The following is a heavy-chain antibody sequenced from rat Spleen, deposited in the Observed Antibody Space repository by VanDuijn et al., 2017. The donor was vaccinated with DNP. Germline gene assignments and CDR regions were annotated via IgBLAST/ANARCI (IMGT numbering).Heavy chain of an antibody. CDR3: ARYDGSYYYGGYFDF. Sequence: EVRLVESGGGLVQPGRSLKLSCAASGFTFSDYYMAWVRQAPKKGLEWVATISYDGSSTYYRDSVKGRFTISRDNAKSTLYLQRDSLRSEDTATYYCARYDGSYYYGGYFDFWGPGTMVTVSS. CDR2: ISYDGSST. V-gene: IGHV5-7*01. CDR1: GFTFSDYY. J-gene: IGHJ1*01. D-gene: IGHD1-12*02.